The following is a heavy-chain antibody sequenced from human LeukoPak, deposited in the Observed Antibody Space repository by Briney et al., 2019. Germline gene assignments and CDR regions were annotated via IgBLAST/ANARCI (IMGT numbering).Heavy chain of an antibody. CDR1: GYNFSAYG. CDR3: ARGSHEYWNDY. J-gene: IGHJ4*02. V-gene: IGHV1-18*01. Sequence: GASVKVSCRASGYNFSAYGMTWVRQAPGQGLEWMGWVTSDNRDTKYAPKFQGRVTMTTDMSSTTAYMELRSLRSDDTAVYYCARGSHEYWNDYWGRGTLVTVSS. D-gene: IGHD1-1*01. CDR2: VTSDNRDT.